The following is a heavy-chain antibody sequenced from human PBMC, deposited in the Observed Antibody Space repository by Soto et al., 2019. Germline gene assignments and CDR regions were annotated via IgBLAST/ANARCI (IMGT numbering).Heavy chain of an antibody. CDR3: ARGLAAGDY. CDR2: INSRGGST. CDR1: GFTFSSYA. Sequence: GGSLRLSCAASGFTFSSYAMSWVRQAPGKGLEWVSAINSRGGSTYYADSVKGRVTLARDTFTSTVYMELSSLRSEDTAIYYCARGLAAGDYWGQGTLVTVSS. D-gene: IGHD6-13*01. V-gene: IGHV3-23*01. J-gene: IGHJ4*02.